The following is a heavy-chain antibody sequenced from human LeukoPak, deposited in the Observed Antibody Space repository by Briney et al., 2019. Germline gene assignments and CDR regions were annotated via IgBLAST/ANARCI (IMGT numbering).Heavy chain of an antibody. D-gene: IGHD2-8*01. CDR1: GYTFNKYG. CDR2: ISAYNGDT. Sequence: ASVKVSCKASGYTFNKYGISWVRQAPGQGLEWMGWISAYNGDTNYAQQFQGRVTMTTDTSTSTAYMELSSLRSEDTAVYYCALIPRGDWAADYWGQGTLVTVSS. V-gene: IGHV1-18*01. CDR3: ALIPRGDWAADY. J-gene: IGHJ4*02.